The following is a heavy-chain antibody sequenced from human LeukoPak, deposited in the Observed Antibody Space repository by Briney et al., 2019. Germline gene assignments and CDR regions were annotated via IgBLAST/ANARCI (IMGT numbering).Heavy chain of an antibody. D-gene: IGHD6-19*01. J-gene: IGHJ3*02. V-gene: IGHV3-7*01. CDR3: ARYGNGEWLAHYSFDM. CDR1: GFALSKSW. Sequence: GGSLRLSCAASGFALSKSWMSWVRQAPGKGLEWVANIKQDESEKYYVDSVKGRFTISRDNADNSLYLQMNSLKVEDTAVYYCARYGNGEWLAHYSFDMWGQGTMVTIAS. CDR2: IKQDESEK.